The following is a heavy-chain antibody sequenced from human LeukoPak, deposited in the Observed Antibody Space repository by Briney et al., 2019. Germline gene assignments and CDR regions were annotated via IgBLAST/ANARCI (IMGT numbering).Heavy chain of an antibody. V-gene: IGHV4-4*07. D-gene: IGHD3-3*01. CDR2: IYTSGST. J-gene: IGHJ4*02. CDR1: GGSISSYY. Sequence: ASETLSLTCTVSGGSISSYYWSWIRQPPGKGLEWIGRIYTSGSTNYNPSLKSRVTISVDTSKNQFSLKLSSVTAADTAVYYCARGMAYYDFWSGSGPFDYWGQGTLVTVSS. CDR3: ARGMAYYDFWSGSGPFDY.